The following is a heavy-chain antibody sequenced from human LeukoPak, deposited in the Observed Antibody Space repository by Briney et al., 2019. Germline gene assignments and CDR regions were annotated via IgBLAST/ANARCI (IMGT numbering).Heavy chain of an antibody. D-gene: IGHD4-23*01. J-gene: IGHJ4*02. CDR1: GGSFSSYY. V-gene: IGHV4-34*01. CDR3: ARLRWYYFDY. Sequence: SETLSLTCAVYGGSFSSYYWTWIRQPPGKGLEWIGEINHSGSTNYNPSLKSRVTISVDTSKNQFSLKLSSVTAADTAVYYCARLRWYYFDYWGQGTLVTVSS. CDR2: INHSGST.